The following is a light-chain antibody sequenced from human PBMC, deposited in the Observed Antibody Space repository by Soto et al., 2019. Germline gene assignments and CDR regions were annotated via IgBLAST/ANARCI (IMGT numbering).Light chain of an antibody. CDR1: QDISNY. Sequence: DIQMTQSPPSLSASVGDRVTITCQASQDISNYLNWYQQKLGKAPKLLIYDASNLETGVPSRFSGSGSGTHCTFTITSLQPEDSATYYCQHFDNLPLSFGPGTKVHIK. CDR3: QHFDNLPLS. CDR2: DAS. V-gene: IGKV1-33*01. J-gene: IGKJ3*01.